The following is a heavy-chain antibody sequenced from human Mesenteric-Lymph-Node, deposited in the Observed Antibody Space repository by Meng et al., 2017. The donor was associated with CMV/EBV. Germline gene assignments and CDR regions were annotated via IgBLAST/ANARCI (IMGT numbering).Heavy chain of an antibody. V-gene: IGHV3-33*06. J-gene: IGHJ6*02. CDR2: IRYDGTNK. Sequence: GGSLRLSCAASGFTFSSYGMNWVRQAPGKGLEWVAVIRYDGTNKYYAESVKGRFTISRDNSKNTLYLEMNSLRAEDTAVYYCAKEYDYGRMDVWGQGTTVTVSS. CDR3: AKEYDYGRMDV. CDR1: GFTFSSYG. D-gene: IGHD4-17*01.